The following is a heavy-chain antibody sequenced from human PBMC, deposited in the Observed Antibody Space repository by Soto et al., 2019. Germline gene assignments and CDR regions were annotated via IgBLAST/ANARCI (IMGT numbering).Heavy chain of an antibody. Sequence: GGSLRLSCAASAFTFSSYWMSWVRQAPGKGLEWVANIKQDGSEKYYVDSVKGRFTISRDNAKNSLYLQMNSLRAEDTAVYYCARDLFEAARRGEYAFDIWGQGTMLTV. V-gene: IGHV3-7*03. CDR1: AFTFSSYW. J-gene: IGHJ3*02. D-gene: IGHD3-16*01. CDR3: ARDLFEAARRGEYAFDI. CDR2: IKQDGSEK.